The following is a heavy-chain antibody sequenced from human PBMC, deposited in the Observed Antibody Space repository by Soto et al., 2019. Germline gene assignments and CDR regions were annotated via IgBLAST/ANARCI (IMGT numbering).Heavy chain of an antibody. D-gene: IGHD5-12*01. Sequence: QVHLQESGPGLVKPSQTLSLNCTVSGGSVSSGDYYWTWIRQHPGKGLEWIGYISSTGSTYYNPSLESRVSISVDTSRTHFSLRLNSVTAADTAVYYCATTGGYGTPGDYWGQGTLVTVSS. CDR1: GGSVSSGDYY. J-gene: IGHJ4*02. V-gene: IGHV4-31*03. CDR3: ATTGGYGTPGDY. CDR2: ISSTGST.